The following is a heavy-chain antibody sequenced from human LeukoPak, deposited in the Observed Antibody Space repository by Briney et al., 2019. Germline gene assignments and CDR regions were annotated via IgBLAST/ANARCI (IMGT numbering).Heavy chain of an antibody. D-gene: IGHD5-24*01. V-gene: IGHV1-18*01. J-gene: IGHJ4*02. CDR2: ISAYSGNA. CDR1: GYSFTNYG. CDR3: ARVGDGYNRGFDY. Sequence: ASVKVSCKASGYSFTNYGISWVRQAPGPGLEWMGWISAYSGNANYAHKFLGRLTMTADTSTSTAYMELRSLTSADTAVYYCARVGDGYNRGFDYWGQGSLVTVSS.